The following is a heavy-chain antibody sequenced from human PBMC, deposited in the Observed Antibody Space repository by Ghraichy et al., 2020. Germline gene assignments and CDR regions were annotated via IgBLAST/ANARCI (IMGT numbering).Heavy chain of an antibody. J-gene: IGHJ6*02. CDR1: SLTFANYA. V-gene: IGHV3-23*01. CDR2: SSATGATT. Sequence: GGSLRLSCAASSLTFANYAMSWVRQAPGKGLEWVSGSSATGATTYYADSVKGRATISRDNSKNTLFLQMNSLRVEDTGGYYCAHVPAAMVYSRSVTDVWGQGTTVTVSS. D-gene: IGHD2-2*01. CDR3: AHVPAAMVYSRSVTDV.